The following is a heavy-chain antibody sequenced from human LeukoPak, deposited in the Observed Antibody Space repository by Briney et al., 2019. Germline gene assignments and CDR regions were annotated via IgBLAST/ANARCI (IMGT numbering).Heavy chain of an antibody. CDR2: ISGSGGST. CDR1: GFTFSSYA. CDR3: AKGEYGDFPNPTFDY. V-gene: IGHV3-23*01. J-gene: IGHJ4*02. Sequence: GGSLRLSCAASGFTFSSYAMSWVRQAPGKGLEWVSAISGSGGSTYYADSVKGRFTISRDNSKNTPYLQMNSLRAEDTAVYYCAKGEYGDFPNPTFDYWGQGTLVTVSS. D-gene: IGHD4-17*01.